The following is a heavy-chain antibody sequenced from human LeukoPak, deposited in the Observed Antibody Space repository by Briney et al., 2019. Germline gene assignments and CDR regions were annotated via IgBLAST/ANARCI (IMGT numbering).Heavy chain of an antibody. V-gene: IGHV1-69*01. Sequence: GASVKVSCKASGGTFSSYAISWVRQAPGQGLEWMGGIIPIFGTANYAQKFQGRVTITADESTSTANMELSSLRSEVTAVYYCARDAPLSNFGYWGQGTLVTVSS. D-gene: IGHD3-3*02. J-gene: IGHJ4*02. CDR3: ARDAPLSNFGY. CDR2: IIPIFGTA. CDR1: GGTFSSYA.